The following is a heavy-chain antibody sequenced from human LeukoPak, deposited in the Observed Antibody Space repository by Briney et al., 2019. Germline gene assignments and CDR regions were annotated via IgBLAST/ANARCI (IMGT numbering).Heavy chain of an antibody. Sequence: PGGSLRLSCAASGFTFSSFGLSWVRQAPGQGLEWVAAISRSGGSTYYADSVKGRFTISRDNSKHPLYLQMNSLRAEDTALYYCAKSPTAYDYYDYWGQGTLVTVSS. CDR1: GFTFSSFG. CDR2: ISRSGGST. CDR3: AKSPTAYDYYDY. J-gene: IGHJ4*02. D-gene: IGHD5-12*01. V-gene: IGHV3-23*01.